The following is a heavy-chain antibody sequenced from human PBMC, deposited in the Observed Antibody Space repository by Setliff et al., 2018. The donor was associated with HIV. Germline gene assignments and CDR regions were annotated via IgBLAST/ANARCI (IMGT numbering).Heavy chain of an antibody. D-gene: IGHD4-4*01. V-gene: IGHV1-18*01. CDR3: ATDKGTTLSSYYYYYMDV. Sequence: GASVKVSCKASGYTFIHFGISWVRQAPGQGLEWMGWISAYNGNTNYAQKLQGRVTMTTDTSTSTAYMELRSLRSDDTAVYYCATDKGTTLSSYYYYYMDVWGKGTTVTVSS. CDR1: GYTFIHFG. CDR2: ISAYNGNT. J-gene: IGHJ6*03.